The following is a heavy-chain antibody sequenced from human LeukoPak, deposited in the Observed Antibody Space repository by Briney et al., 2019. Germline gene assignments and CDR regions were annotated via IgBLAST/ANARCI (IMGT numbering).Heavy chain of an antibody. CDR2: ISSSGSTI. V-gene: IGHV3-48*03. Sequence: GGSLRLSCAASGFTFSSYEMNWVRQAPGKGLEWVSYISSSGSTIYYADSVKGRFTISRDNAKNSLYLQMNSLRAEDTAVYYCARTRVSPSWFDPWGQGTLVTVSS. J-gene: IGHJ5*02. CDR1: GFTFSSYE. CDR3: ARTRVSPSWFDP.